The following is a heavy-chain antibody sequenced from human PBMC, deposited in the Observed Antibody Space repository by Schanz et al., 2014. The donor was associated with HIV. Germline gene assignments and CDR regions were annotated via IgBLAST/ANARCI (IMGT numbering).Heavy chain of an antibody. J-gene: IGHJ4*02. CDR2: INPSNGKT. CDR1: GYTFTDYY. D-gene: IGHD2-15*01. CDR3: ARNQYQLLPFDY. Sequence: QVQLVQSGAEVKNPGASVKVSCKASGYTFTDYYMHWVRQAPGQGLEWMGWINPSNGKTYYAQKFRGRVTMTRDTSINTASMEVSRLMSDDTAVYYCARNQYQLLPFDYWGQGTLVTVSS. V-gene: IGHV1-2*02.